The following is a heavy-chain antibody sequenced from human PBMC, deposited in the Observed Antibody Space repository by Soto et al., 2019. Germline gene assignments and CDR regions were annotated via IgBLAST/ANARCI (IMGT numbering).Heavy chain of an antibody. V-gene: IGHV1-46*02. CDR2: INPSGGSP. J-gene: IGHJ5*02. D-gene: IGHD3-9*01. CDR1: GYTFNRYY. CDR3: ARGVLRYSDWLEGSCFDP. Sequence: ASVKVSGKASGYTFNRYYMHWVRQAHRHGPEWMGIINPSGGSPSYAQKFQGRVTMPRDMPTSTVHMELVRLTSADTAVYYCARGVLRYSDWLEGSCFDPWGQGTPVTVAS.